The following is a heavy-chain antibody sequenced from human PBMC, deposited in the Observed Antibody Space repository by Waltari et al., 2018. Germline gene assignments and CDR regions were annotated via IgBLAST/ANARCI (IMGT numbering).Heavy chain of an antibody. CDR3: ARAKDSSSWETFDY. J-gene: IGHJ4*02. V-gene: IGHV4-38-2*01. CDR1: GYSISSGFY. D-gene: IGHD6-13*01. Sequence: QVQLQESGPGLVKPSETLSLTCAVSGYSISSGFYWGWIRQPPAKGLEWIGSIYDSGSIYYNPSLKSRITISVDTSKNQFSLKVRSVTAADTAVYYCARAKDSSSWETFDYWGQGTLVTVSS. CDR2: IYDSGSI.